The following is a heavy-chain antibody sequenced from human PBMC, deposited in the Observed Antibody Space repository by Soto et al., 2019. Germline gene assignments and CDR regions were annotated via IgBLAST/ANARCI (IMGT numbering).Heavy chain of an antibody. CDR1: GGSIISGGYS. J-gene: IGHJ4*02. Sequence: SETMSLTCAVSGGSIISGGYSCSWIRQPPGKGLEWIGYIYHSGSTYYNPSLKSRVTISVDRSKNQFSLKLSSVTAADTAVYYCARGSTGTILFHWGQGTLVPVSS. D-gene: IGHD1-7*01. V-gene: IGHV4-30-2*01. CDR2: IYHSGST. CDR3: ARGSTGTILFH.